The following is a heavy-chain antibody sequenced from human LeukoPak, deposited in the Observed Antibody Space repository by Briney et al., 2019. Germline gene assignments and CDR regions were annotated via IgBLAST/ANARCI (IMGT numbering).Heavy chain of an antibody. V-gene: IGHV4-4*07. CDR1: GGSITSYY. Sequence: SETLSLTCTVSGGSITSYYWSWIRQPAGKGLEWIGRIYTTGSTYYNHFLKSRVTMAVDTSKNQFSLRLSSVTAADTAVYYCARDGFYDSSGYYYNWVFDYWGQGTLVTVSS. J-gene: IGHJ4*02. D-gene: IGHD3-22*01. CDR2: IYTTGST. CDR3: ARDGFYDSSGYYYNWVFDY.